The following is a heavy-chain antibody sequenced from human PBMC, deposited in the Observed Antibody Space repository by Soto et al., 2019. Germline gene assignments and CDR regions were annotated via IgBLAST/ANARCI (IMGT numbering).Heavy chain of an antibody. CDR3: ARAVYFTTANCWDDFHYYNIDV. CDR2: SNNTGGK. V-gene: IGHV4-4*02. J-gene: IGHJ6*02. CDR1: GDTFNNTYL. Sequence: WETLTLTCSASGDTFNNTYLRCGLQHARRRRQEGTGESNNTGGKSYMPSLRGRITLSVDTSKNQFSLKLNSVTAADTAVYYCARAVYFTTANCWDDFHYYNIDVWGQGTAVTVSS. D-gene: IGHD2-2*01.